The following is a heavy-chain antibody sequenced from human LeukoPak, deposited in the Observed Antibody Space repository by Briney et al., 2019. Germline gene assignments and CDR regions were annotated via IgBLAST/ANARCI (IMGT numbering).Heavy chain of an antibody. J-gene: IGHJ3*02. Sequence: PSETLSLTCTVSGGSISSYYWSWIRQPPGKGLEWIGYIYYSGSTNYNPSLKSRVTISVDTSKNQFSLKLSSVTAADTAVYYCASTPRMVVAANAFDIWGQGTMVTVSS. CDR2: IYYSGST. CDR1: GGSISSYY. V-gene: IGHV4-59*08. CDR3: ASTPRMVVAANAFDI. D-gene: IGHD2-15*01.